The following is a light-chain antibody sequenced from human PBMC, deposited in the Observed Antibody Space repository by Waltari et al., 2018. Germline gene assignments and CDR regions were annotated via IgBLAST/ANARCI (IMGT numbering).Light chain of an antibody. J-gene: IGLJ2*01. Sequence: QSALTQPASVSGSPRQSITISCTGTSRDVGGSNYVSWYQQHPARAPKLTIYDGSNRPSGVSNRFSGSKSGNTASLTISGLQAEDEADYYCSSYTSSSTVVFGGGTKLTVL. CDR1: SRDVGGSNY. CDR2: DGS. V-gene: IGLV2-14*03. CDR3: SSYTSSSTVV.